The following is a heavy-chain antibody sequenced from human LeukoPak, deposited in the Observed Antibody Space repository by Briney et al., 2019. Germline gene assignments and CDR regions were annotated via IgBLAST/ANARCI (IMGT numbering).Heavy chain of an antibody. D-gene: IGHD2/OR15-2a*01. CDR3: AKDKYGDNYFDY. J-gene: IGHJ4*02. V-gene: IGHV3-23*01. CDR1: GFTFSSYA. CDR2: ISGSGGST. Sequence: GGSLRLSCAASGFTFSSYAMSWVRQAPGKGLEWASAISGSGGSTYYADSVKGRFTISRDNSKNTLYLQMNSLRAEDTAVYYCAKDKYGDNYFDYWGQGTLVTVSS.